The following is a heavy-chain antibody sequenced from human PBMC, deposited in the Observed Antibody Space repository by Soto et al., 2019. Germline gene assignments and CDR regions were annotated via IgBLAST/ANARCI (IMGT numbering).Heavy chain of an antibody. V-gene: IGHV4-59*11. CDR1: GGPISSHY. D-gene: IGHD3-16*01. Sequence: SETLSLTCTVSGGPISSHYWTWIRQPPGKGLEWIGYIHKSGGTSYNPSLKSRVSISVDTSKNQFSLKLSSVTAADTAVYYCASISNYDYVWGSYEAFDYWGQGTLVTSPQ. CDR3: ASISNYDYVWGSYEAFDY. J-gene: IGHJ4*02. CDR2: IHKSGGT.